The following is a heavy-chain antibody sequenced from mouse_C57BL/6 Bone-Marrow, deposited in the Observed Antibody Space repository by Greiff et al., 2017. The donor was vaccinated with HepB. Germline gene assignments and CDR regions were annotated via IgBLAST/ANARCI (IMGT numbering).Heavy chain of an antibody. J-gene: IGHJ1*03. CDR1: GFTFSDYY. D-gene: IGHD1-1*01. CDR3: ARITTERYFDV. Sequence: EVMLVESGGGLVQPGGSLKLSCAASGFTFSDYYMYWVRQTPEKRLEWVAYISNGGGSTYYPDTVKGRFTISRDNAKNTLYLQMSRLKSEDTAMYYCARITTERYFDVWGTGTTVTVSS. CDR2: ISNGGGST. V-gene: IGHV5-12*01.